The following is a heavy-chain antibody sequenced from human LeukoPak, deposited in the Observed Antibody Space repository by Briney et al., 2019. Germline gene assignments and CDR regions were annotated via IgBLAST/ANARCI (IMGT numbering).Heavy chain of an antibody. CDR2: IIPIFGTA. Sequence: SVKVSCKASGGTFSSYAISWVRQAPGQGLEWMGGIIPIFGTANYAQKFQGRVTITADESTSTAYMELSSLRSEDTAVYYCARDNVGDYSNNNWFDPWGQGTLVTVSS. CDR3: ARDNVGDYSNNNWFDP. V-gene: IGHV1-69*13. J-gene: IGHJ5*02. D-gene: IGHD4-11*01. CDR1: GGTFSSYA.